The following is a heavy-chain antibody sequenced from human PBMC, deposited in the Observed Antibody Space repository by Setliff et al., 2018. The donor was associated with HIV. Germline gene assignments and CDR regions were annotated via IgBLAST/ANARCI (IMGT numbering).Heavy chain of an antibody. D-gene: IGHD3-3*01. CDR3: ARGPSVLRFLERLVYFDY. Sequence: KSSETLSLTCSVSGGSISSSGYYWSWIRQHPGKGLDWIGRVYYSGSTDYNPSLQSRATLSIDTSKNQFSLKLTSVIAADTAIYYCARGPSVLRFLERLVYFDYWGQGKLVTVSS. J-gene: IGHJ4*02. CDR2: VYYSGST. V-gene: IGHV4-31*02. CDR1: GGSISSSGYY.